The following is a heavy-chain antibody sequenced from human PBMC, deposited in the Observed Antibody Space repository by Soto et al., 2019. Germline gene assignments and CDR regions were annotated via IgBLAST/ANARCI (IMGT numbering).Heavy chain of an antibody. D-gene: IGHD3-22*01. V-gene: IGHV5-51*01. CDR3: AASRGFDSSGYSGYYYGMDV. Sequence: PGESLKISCKGSGYRFSTYWIGWVRQMPGQGLEWMGIVFPEDSKTRYSPSFQGQVTISADKSISTAYLQMNSLRPDDTALYYCAASRGFDSSGYSGYYYGMDVWGQGTTVTVSS. CDR2: VFPEDSKT. J-gene: IGHJ6*02. CDR1: GYRFSTYW.